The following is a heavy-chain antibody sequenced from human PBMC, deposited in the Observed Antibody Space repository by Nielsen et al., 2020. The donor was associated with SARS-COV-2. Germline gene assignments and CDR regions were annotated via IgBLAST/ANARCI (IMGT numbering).Heavy chain of an antibody. J-gene: IGHJ4*02. CDR3: ARDPGGRELDY. CDR2: INNDASSR. CDR1: GFMFRSYW. Sequence: GESLKISCAASGFMFRSYWMHWVRQAPGKGLVWVSHINNDASSRTYADSVKGRFTISRDNAKNTLYLQMNSLRGEDTAVYYCARDPGGRELDYWGQGNLVTVSS. D-gene: IGHD4-23*01. V-gene: IGHV3-74*03.